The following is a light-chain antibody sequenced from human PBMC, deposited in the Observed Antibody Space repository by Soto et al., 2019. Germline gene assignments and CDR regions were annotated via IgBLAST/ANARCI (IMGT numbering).Light chain of an antibody. Sequence: DIQMTQSPSSLSASVGDRVTITCRASQSISNYLNWYQQKPGKAPKLLIYAASSLQSGVPSTFSASGSGTDFALTISSLQPEDFATYYCHQTYANPWTFGQGTKVDIK. V-gene: IGKV1-39*01. J-gene: IGKJ1*01. CDR1: QSISNY. CDR3: HQTYANPWT. CDR2: AAS.